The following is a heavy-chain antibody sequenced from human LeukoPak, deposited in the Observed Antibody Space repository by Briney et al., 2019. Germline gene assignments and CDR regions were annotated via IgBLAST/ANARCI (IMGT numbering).Heavy chain of an antibody. CDR1: GFTFSNYG. Sequence: GRSLRLSSAASGFTFSNYGMHWVRQAPGKGLEWVAVISYEGSNKYYADSLKGRFTISRDNSKNTPYLQMNSLRAEDTAVYYCAKHRMAEYTCGSYYFDYWGQGTLVTVSS. D-gene: IGHD5-18*01. CDR3: AKHRMAEYTCGSYYFDY. J-gene: IGHJ4*02. V-gene: IGHV3-30*18. CDR2: ISYEGSNK.